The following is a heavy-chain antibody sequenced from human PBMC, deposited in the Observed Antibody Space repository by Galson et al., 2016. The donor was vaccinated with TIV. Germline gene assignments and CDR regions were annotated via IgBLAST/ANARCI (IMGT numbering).Heavy chain of an antibody. J-gene: IGHJ6*02. Sequence: SLRLSCAASGFTFSSYGMHWVRLAPGKGLEWLAAVWYDGSNKHYAESVKGRFTISRDNSKNTLYLQMNSLRTEDTAVYYCARDRFFDASGYYYYYYGMDVWGQGTMVTVSS. D-gene: IGHD3-22*01. CDR1: GFTFSSYG. CDR2: VWYDGSNK. CDR3: ARDRFFDASGYYYYYYGMDV. V-gene: IGHV3-33*01.